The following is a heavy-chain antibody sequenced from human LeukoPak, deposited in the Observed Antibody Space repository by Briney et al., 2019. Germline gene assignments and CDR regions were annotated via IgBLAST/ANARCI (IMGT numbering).Heavy chain of an antibody. CDR3: ASHSGGHSGFNEDYYYFYGMDV. J-gene: IGHJ6*02. V-gene: IGHV4-59*08. D-gene: IGHD5-12*01. Sequence: SETLSLTCTVCVDSLNYFYWRGIRESPEKGREGIGYIHYTGTTNYNHSLNSRLTRSIDTSTSQASVTLSSVTAADTAVYYCASHSGGHSGFNEDYYYFYGMDVWGQATTVTVSS. CDR2: IHYTGTT. CDR1: VDSLNYFY.